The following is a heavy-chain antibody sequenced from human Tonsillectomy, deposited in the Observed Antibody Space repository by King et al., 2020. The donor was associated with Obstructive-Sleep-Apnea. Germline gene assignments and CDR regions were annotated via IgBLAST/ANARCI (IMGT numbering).Heavy chain of an antibody. CDR3: ASDYRTGYGDYPGFY. Sequence: VQLVESGGGVVQPGRSLRLSCAASGFSFRSSAMHWVRQAPGKGLEWVAVILYDGSKKFYADFVKGRFTITRDNSKNTLYLQMSSLGVGDTAVYYCASDYRTGYGDYPGFYWGEGTLVTVSS. CDR2: ILYDGSKK. J-gene: IGHJ4*02. CDR1: GFSFRSSA. V-gene: IGHV3-30-3*01. D-gene: IGHD4-17*01.